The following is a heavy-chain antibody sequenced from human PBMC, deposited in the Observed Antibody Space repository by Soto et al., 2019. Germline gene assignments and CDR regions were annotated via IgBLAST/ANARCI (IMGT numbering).Heavy chain of an antibody. Sequence: QITLEGSGPTLVKPTQTLTLTCTLSGVPLSTSGVGLGWVRQTPGKTLEWLALIYWNDDEHYNPSLTSRLTNPKVTPQNQALLMKTNMDPADTGTYYRGRGPATLPVFCFDVWGQGEVVTVS. CDR2: IYWNDDE. D-gene: IGHD1-1*01. J-gene: IGHJ3*01. V-gene: IGHV2-5*04. CDR1: GVPLSTSGVG. CDR3: GRGPATLPVFCFDV.